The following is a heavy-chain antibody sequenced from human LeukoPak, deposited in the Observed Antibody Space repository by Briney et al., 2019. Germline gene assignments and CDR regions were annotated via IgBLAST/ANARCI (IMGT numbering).Heavy chain of an antibody. Sequence: ASVKVSCKVSGYTLTELSMHSVRQAPGKGLEWMGGFDPEDGETIYAQKFQGRVTMTEDTSTDTAYMELSSLRSEDTAVYYCATYSSGWYYFDYWGQGTLVTVSS. D-gene: IGHD6-19*01. CDR2: FDPEDGET. CDR1: GYTLTELS. CDR3: ATYSSGWYYFDY. J-gene: IGHJ4*02. V-gene: IGHV1-24*01.